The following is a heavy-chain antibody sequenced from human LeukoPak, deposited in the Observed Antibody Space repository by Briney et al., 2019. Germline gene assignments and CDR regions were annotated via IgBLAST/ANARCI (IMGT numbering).Heavy chain of an antibody. Sequence: GGSLRLSCATSGFTFSTFWMHWVRQAPGKGLEWVSYINSGSSTIYYAPSVKGRFTIPRDNAKNSLYLQMNSLRAEDTAVYYCARWRLYTGSGTGTSRYSFDLWGQGTLITVSS. CDR1: GFTFSTFW. CDR2: INSGSSTI. D-gene: IGHD3-16*02. V-gene: IGHV3-48*04. CDR3: ARWRLYTGSGTGTSRYSFDL. J-gene: IGHJ4*02.